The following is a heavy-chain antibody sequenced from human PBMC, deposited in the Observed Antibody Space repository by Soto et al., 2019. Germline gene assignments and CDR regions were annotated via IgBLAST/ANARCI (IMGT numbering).Heavy chain of an antibody. J-gene: IGHJ4*02. Sequence: ASVKVSCKASGYTFTGYYMHWLRQAPGQGLEWMGWINPNSGGTNYAQKFQGRVTMTRDTSISTAYMELSRLRSDDTAVYYCARDVPTFGFYSSKLFDYWGQGTLVTVSS. CDR2: INPNSGGT. CDR1: GYTFTGYY. CDR3: ARDVPTFGFYSSKLFDY. D-gene: IGHD3-16*01. V-gene: IGHV1-2*02.